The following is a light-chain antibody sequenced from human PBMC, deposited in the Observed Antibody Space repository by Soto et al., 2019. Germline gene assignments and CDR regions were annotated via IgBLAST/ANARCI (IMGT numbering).Light chain of an antibody. J-gene: IGLJ1*01. V-gene: IGLV2-14*01. CDR2: EVS. CDR1: SSDVGGYNY. CDR3: SSYTSSSTYV. Sequence: QSVLAQPASVSGSPGQSITISCTGTSSDVGGYNYVSWYQQNPGNAPKLMIYEVSNRPSGVSNRFSGSKSGNTASLTISGLQAEDEADYYCSSYTSSSTYVFGTGTKVTVL.